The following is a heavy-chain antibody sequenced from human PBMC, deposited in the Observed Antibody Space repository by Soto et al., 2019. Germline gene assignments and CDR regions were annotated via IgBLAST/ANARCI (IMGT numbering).Heavy chain of an antibody. CDR1: GFSFNEAW. Sequence: EVQLVESAGGLVKPGGSIRLSCVASGFSFNEAWMNWVRQAPGEGLEWVGRIKTSAGGGATDYAAPVQGRFTISRDDSKTALYLHMNSLRTEDTAIYYCTTGSVEGIWGQGTTVTVSS. CDR3: TTGSVEGI. V-gene: IGHV3-15*07. CDR2: IKTSAGGGAT. J-gene: IGHJ6*02. D-gene: IGHD2-15*01.